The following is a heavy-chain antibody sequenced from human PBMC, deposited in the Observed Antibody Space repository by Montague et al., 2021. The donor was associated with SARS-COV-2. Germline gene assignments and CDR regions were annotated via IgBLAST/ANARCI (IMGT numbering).Heavy chain of an antibody. D-gene: IGHD3-16*01. CDR1: GDSINSEHW. Sequence: SETLSLTCAVSGDSINSEHWWSWVRQPPGKGLEWIVETHQWGGTNYNPSLRSRVSIFLDNSKNQFSLILTSVTAADTAVYYCARHRPESGTISPGVLGLFATVKLSASGMDVWGQGTTVTVTS. CDR3: ARHRPESGTISPGVLGLFATVKLSASGMDV. J-gene: IGHJ6*02. CDR2: THQWGGT. V-gene: IGHV4-4*02.